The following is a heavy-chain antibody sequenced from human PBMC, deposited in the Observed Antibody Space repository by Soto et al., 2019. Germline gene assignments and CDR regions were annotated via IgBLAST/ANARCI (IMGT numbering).Heavy chain of an antibody. Sequence: PSETLSLTCTVSGGSISSSSYYWGWIRQPPGKGLEWIGSIYYSGSTYYNPSLKSRVTISVDTSKNQFSLKLSSVTAADKAVYYCARRISGGSYWAVKSYYYGMDVWGQGTTVTVSS. V-gene: IGHV4-39*01. CDR2: IYYSGST. D-gene: IGHD1-26*01. J-gene: IGHJ6*02. CDR3: ARRISGGSYWAVKSYYYGMDV. CDR1: GGSISSSSYY.